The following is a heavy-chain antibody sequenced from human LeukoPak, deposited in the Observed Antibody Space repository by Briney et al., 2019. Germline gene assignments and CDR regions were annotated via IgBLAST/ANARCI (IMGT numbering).Heavy chain of an antibody. CDR3: AKDRAGAN. CDR2: ISGSGNVT. Sequence: GESLKISCVGSGFTFAKYAMTWVREAPGKGLEWASVISGSGNVTYYAESVKGRFTISRDNSKRTLYLQMDSLRADDTAIYYCAKDRAGANWGQGTLVLVSS. V-gene: IGHV3-23*01. CDR1: GFTFAKYA. J-gene: IGHJ4*02.